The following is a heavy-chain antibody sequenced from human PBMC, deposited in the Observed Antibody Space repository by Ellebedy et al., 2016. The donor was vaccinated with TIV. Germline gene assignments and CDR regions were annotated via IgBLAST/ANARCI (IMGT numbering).Heavy chain of an antibody. J-gene: IGHJ2*01. CDR3: ARANRLSSGWSRTYWYLDL. D-gene: IGHD6-19*01. Sequence: PGGSLRLSCAASGLTFSSYDMDWVRQAPGKGLEWVATIGYDGSKEFFADSVKGRFTISRDTSKNTVSLQRKSLRAEETAVYYCARANRLSSGWSRTYWYLDLWGRGTLVTVSS. CDR2: IGYDGSKE. V-gene: IGHV3-33*08. CDR1: GLTFSSYD.